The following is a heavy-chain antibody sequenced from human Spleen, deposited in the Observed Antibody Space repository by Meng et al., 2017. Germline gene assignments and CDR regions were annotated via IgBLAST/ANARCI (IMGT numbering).Heavy chain of an antibody. J-gene: IGHJ4*02. CDR3: TTDGIMGAPFDY. D-gene: IGHD1-26*01. Sequence: GESLKLSCAASGFTLSSYSMNWVRQAPGKGLEWVGRIKRKTDGGTTDYPAPVKGRFTISRDDSENTLYLQMNSLKVEDTAVYYCTTDGIMGAPFDYWGQGTLVTVSS. V-gene: IGHV3-15*01. CDR1: GFTLSSYS. CDR2: IKRKTDGGTT.